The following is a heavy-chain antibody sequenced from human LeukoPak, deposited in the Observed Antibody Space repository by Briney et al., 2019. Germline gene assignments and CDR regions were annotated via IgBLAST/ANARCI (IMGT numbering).Heavy chain of an antibody. J-gene: IGHJ4*02. CDR3: AKSDCGGDCHLLDY. Sequence: GGSLRLSCAASGLTFSTYAMSWVRQAPGKGLEWVSHFGGSGGTIYYADSVKGRFTISRDNSKNTLYLQMNSLRAEDTAVYYCAKSDCGGDCHLLDYWGQGTLVTVSS. V-gene: IGHV3-23*01. CDR2: FGGSGGTI. CDR1: GLTFSTYA. D-gene: IGHD2-21*02.